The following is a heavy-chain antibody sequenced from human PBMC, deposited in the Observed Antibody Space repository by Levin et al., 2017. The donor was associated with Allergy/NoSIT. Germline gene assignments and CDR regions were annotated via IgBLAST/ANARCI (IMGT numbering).Heavy chain of an antibody. J-gene: IGHJ6*03. CDR2: IIPILGIA. Sequence: ASVKVSCKASGGTFSSYAISWVRQAPGQGLEWMGRIIPILGIANYAQKFQGRVTITADKSTSTAYMELSSLRSEDTAVYYCARENQVVVVVAATGLEYYYYYMDVWGKGTTVTVSS. D-gene: IGHD2-15*01. CDR1: GGTFSSYA. V-gene: IGHV1-69*04. CDR3: ARENQVVVVVAATGLEYYYYYMDV.